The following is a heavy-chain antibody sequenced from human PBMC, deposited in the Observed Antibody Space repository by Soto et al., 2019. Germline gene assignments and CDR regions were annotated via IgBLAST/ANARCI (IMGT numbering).Heavy chain of an antibody. CDR1: GFTFSSYG. CDR2: ISYDGSNK. CDR3: AKDSQIVESRDTYCGGDCYSTGAFDI. Sequence: SCAASGFTFSSYGMHWVRQAPGKGLEWVAVISYDGSNKYYADSVKGRFTISRDNSKNTLYLQMNSLRAEDTAVYYCAKDSQIVESRDTYCGGDCYSTGAFDIWGQGTMVTVSS. D-gene: IGHD2-21*02. J-gene: IGHJ3*02. V-gene: IGHV3-30*18.